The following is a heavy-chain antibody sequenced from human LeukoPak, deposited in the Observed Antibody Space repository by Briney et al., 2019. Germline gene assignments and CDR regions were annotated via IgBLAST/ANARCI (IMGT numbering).Heavy chain of an antibody. Sequence: SETLSLTCTVSGGSISSYYWSWIRQPPGKGLEWIGYIYYSGSTNYNPSLKSRVTISVDTSKNQFSLKLSSVTAADTAVYYCARFEVVPAAPLYYWGQGTLVTVSS. D-gene: IGHD2-2*01. CDR3: ARFEVVPAAPLYY. CDR1: GGSISSYY. CDR2: IYYSGST. J-gene: IGHJ4*02. V-gene: IGHV4-59*01.